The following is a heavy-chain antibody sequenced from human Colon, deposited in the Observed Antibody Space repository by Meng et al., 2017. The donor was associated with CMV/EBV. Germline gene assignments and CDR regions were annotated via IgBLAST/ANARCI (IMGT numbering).Heavy chain of an antibody. CDR3: GRTGGYSFSSRNYFQY. V-gene: IGHV4-38-2*02. CDR1: NDSISSGYY. D-gene: IGHD2-8*02. CDR2: IFHSGST. Sequence: SETLSLTCTVSNDSISSGYYWGLIRQSPKGLEWIGSIFHSGSTFDNPSLKSRVTMSVDTSRKNQFFLRLTSVTAADTAMYFCGRTGGYSFSSRNYFQYWGQGIQVTVSS. J-gene: IGHJ4*02.